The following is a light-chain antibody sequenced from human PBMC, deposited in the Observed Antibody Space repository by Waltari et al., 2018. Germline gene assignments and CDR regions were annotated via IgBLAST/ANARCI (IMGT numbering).Light chain of an antibody. V-gene: IGLV2-23*02. CDR1: ASDVGTYNF. J-gene: IGLJ1*01. Sequence: QSALTQPASVSGSPGQSLTITCTGTASDVGTYNFVSWYQQHPGKAPKILIYEVSRRPSGVSSRFSASKSGNTASLTISALQADDEADYYCCSYAGSSTYVFGSGTKITVL. CDR2: EVS. CDR3: CSYAGSSTYV.